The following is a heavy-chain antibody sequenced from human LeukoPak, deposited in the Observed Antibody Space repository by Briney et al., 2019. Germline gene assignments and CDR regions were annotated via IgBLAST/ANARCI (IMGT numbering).Heavy chain of an antibody. V-gene: IGHV1-69*04. D-gene: IGHD2-2*01. CDR3: ARAPTYIVVVPAAPSGGGFDP. Sequence: ASVKVSCKASGGTFSSYAISWVRQAPGQGLEWVGRIIPILGIANYAQKFQGRVTITADKSTSTAYMELSSLRSEDTAVYYCARAPTYIVVVPAAPSGGGFDPWGQGTLVTVSS. J-gene: IGHJ5*02. CDR1: GGTFSSYA. CDR2: IIPILGIA.